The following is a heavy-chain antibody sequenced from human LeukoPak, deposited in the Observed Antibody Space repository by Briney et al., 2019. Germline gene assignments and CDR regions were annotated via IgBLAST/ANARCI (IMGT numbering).Heavy chain of an antibody. CDR3: AKERGSGSPRGYFQH. J-gene: IGHJ1*01. CDR1: GFTFSNYA. V-gene: IGHV3-23*01. CDR2: ISGSGGDT. D-gene: IGHD6-19*01. Sequence: PGGSLRLSCAASGFTFSNYAMNWVRQAPGKGLEWVSAISGSGGDTYYADSVKGRFTMSRDNSKNTLYLQMNSLRAEDTAVYYCAKERGSGSPRGYFQHWGQGTLVTVSS.